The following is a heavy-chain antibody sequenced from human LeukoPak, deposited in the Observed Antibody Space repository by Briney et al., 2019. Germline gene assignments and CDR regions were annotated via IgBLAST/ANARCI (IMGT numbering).Heavy chain of an antibody. CDR1: GYTFTGYY. D-gene: IGHD5-12*01. J-gene: IGHJ4*02. CDR2: INPNSGGT. V-gene: IGHV1-2*02. Sequence: ASVKASCRASGYTFTGYYMHWVRQAPGQGLEWMGWINPNSGGTNFAQKFQGRVTMTRDTSISTGYMELSRLRSDDTAVYYCARERGYSGYDFVIGYWGQGTLVTVSS. CDR3: ARERGYSGYDFVIGY.